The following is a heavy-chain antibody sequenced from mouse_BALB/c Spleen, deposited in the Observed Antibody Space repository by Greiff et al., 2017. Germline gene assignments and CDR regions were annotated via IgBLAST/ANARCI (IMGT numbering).Heavy chain of an antibody. Sequence: QVQLQQSGAELVRPGSSVKISCKASGYAFSRYWMNWVKQRPGQGLEWIGQIYPGDGDTNYNGKFKGKATLTADKSSSTAYMQLSSLTSEDSAVYFCARRWEDYCDDGGQGTTLTVSS. CDR2: IYPGDGDT. V-gene: IGHV1-80*01. J-gene: IGHJ2*01. CDR3: ARRWEDYCDD. CDR1: GYAFSRYW. D-gene: IGHD2-3*01.